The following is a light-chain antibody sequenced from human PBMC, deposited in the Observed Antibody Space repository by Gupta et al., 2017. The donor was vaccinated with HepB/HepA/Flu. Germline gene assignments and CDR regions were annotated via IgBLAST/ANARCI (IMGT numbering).Light chain of an antibody. CDR1: QSLAYSDEITC. CDR3: MQQLKWPHT. CDR2: QVA. V-gene: IGKV2-30*01. Sequence: VVLPQFPPSLSVIPGQPASISGRSSQSLAYSDEITCWNWFQQRTGQSPRRLIYQVAKRDSGVPDRCSGSGSGTNDTLKISRVEAEDVGVYYCMQQLKWPHTFGQGTKLEIK. J-gene: IGKJ2*01.